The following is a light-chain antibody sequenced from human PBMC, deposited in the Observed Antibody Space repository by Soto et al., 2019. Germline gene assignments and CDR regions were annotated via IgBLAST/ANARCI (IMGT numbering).Light chain of an antibody. Sequence: QSALTQPASVSGSPGQSITISCTGTRSDVGGYEYVSWYQQRPGKAPKLIIYEVSRRPSGVSNRFSASRSGNTASLTVSGLQAEDEADYYCSSFTGSNNLYVFGTGTKLTVL. V-gene: IGLV2-14*01. CDR3: SSFTGSNNLYV. CDR2: EVS. CDR1: RSDVGGYEY. J-gene: IGLJ1*01.